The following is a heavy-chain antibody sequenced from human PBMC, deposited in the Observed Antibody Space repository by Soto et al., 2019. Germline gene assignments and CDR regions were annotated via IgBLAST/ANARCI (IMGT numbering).Heavy chain of an antibody. D-gene: IGHD6-19*01. Sequence: GGSLRLSCAASGFTFDDYAMHWVRQAPGKGLEWVSGISWNSGSIGYADSVKGRFTISRDNAKNSLYLQMNSLRAEDTALYYCAKDYSSGWGPNSFDYWGQGTLVTVSS. V-gene: IGHV3-9*01. CDR2: ISWNSGSI. CDR3: AKDYSSGWGPNSFDY. CDR1: GFTFDDYA. J-gene: IGHJ4*02.